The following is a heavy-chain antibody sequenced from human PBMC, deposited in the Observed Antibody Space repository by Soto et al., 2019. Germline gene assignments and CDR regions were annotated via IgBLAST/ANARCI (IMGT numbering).Heavy chain of an antibody. D-gene: IGHD4-17*01. V-gene: IGHV4-34*01. CDR2: INHSGST. J-gene: IGHJ3*02. Sequence: PSETLSLTCAVYGGSFSGYYWTWIRQPPGTGLEWIGEINHSGSTNYNPSLKSRVTISVDTSKNQFSLKLSSVTAADTAVYYCARDGGTTVVSRAFDMWGQGTMVTVSS. CDR1: GGSFSGYY. CDR3: ARDGGTTVVSRAFDM.